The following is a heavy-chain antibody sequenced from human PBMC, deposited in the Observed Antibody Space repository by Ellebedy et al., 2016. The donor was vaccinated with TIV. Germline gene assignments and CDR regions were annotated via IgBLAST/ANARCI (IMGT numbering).Heavy chain of an antibody. J-gene: IGHJ6*02. V-gene: IGHV3-9*01. CDR2: ISWHRGSI. Sequence: SLKISCAASGFTFDDYAMHWVRQVPGKGLEWVAGISWHRGSIAYAESVKGRFTISRDNAKKSMYLQMNSLRAEDTALYYCTKATKKIVGSCMDVWGQGTTVTVSS. CDR1: GFTFDDYA. D-gene: IGHD2-15*01. CDR3: TKATKKIVGSCMDV.